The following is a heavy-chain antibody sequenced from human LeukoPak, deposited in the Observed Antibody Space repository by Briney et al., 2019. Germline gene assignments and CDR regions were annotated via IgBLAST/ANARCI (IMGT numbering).Heavy chain of an antibody. CDR3: ATALWSPSLRSDGAFDI. J-gene: IGHJ3*02. Sequence: GASVKVSCKASGYTFTSYYMHWVRQAPGQGLEWMGIINPSGGGTSYAQKFQGRVTMTRDTSTSTVYMELSSLRSEDTAVYYCATALWSPSLRSDGAFDIWGQGTMVTVSS. D-gene: IGHD3-16*02. CDR2: INPSGGGT. V-gene: IGHV1-46*01. CDR1: GYTFTSYY.